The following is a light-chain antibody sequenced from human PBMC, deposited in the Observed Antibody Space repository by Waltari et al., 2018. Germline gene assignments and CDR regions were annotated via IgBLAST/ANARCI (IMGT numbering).Light chain of an antibody. Sequence: IVLTQSPATLSLSPGARATLSCRASQSVSSDLAWYQQKPGQAPRLLIYDASNRATGIPARFSGSGSGTDFTLTISSLEPEDFAVYYCQQRSNWPPITFGQGTRLEIK. J-gene: IGKJ5*01. V-gene: IGKV3-11*01. CDR3: QQRSNWPPIT. CDR2: DAS. CDR1: QSVSSD.